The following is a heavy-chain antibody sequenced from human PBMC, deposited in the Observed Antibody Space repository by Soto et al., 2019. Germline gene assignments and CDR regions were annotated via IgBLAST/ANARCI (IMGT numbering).Heavy chain of an antibody. CDR1: GASIITNNYF. CDR3: ARRRASDYGGNHHPYYFDR. Sequence: ETLSLTCTVSGASIITNNYFWVWIRQSPRRGLELIGSISYSGRTYDNPSLQSRVTISIDASKNQFSLKLTSGTTADTSIYYCARRRASDYGGNHHPYYFDRWGQGTLVTV. J-gene: IGHJ4*02. CDR2: ISYSGRT. V-gene: IGHV4-39*01. D-gene: IGHD4-17*01.